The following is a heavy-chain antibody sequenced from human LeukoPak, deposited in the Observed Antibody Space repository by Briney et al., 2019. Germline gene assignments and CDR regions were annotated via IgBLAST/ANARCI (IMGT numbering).Heavy chain of an antibody. CDR2: VYTTGST. V-gene: IGHV4-4*07. Sequence: SETLSLTCTVSGGSFSSYYWSWIRQPAGKGLEWIGRVYTTGSTNYNPSLKSRVSMSVDTSKNQFSLSLTSVTVADTAVYYCAKGREDIVLMVYAPPLGFDYWGQGTLVTVSS. CDR3: AKGREDIVLMVYAPPLGFDY. D-gene: IGHD2-8*01. J-gene: IGHJ4*02. CDR1: GGSFSSYY.